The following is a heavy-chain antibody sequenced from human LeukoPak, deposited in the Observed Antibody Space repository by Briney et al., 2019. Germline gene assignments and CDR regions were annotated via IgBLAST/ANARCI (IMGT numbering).Heavy chain of an antibody. CDR2: ISYDGSNK. V-gene: IGHV3-30-3*01. D-gene: IGHD3-22*01. CDR1: GFTFSSYA. CDR3: ASWYDSSGSRHPFYYYYYGMDV. J-gene: IGHJ6*02. Sequence: PGGSLRLSCAASGFTFSSYAMHWVRQAPGKGLEWVAVISYDGSNKYYADSVKGRFTISRDNAKNTLYLQMNSLRAEDTAVYYCASWYDSSGSRHPFYYYYYGMDVWGQGTTVTASS.